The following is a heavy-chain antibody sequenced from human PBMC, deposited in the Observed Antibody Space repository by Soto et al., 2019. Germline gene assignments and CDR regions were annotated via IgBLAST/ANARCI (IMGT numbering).Heavy chain of an antibody. CDR1: GFTFSTYA. D-gene: IGHD1-26*01. Sequence: QVPLVESGGGVVQPGRSLRLSCAASGFTFSTYALHWVRQAPGKGLEWVAVISYDGSNKYYADSVKGRFTISRDNSKNTLYLQMNSLRTEDTAVYYCARDRGGSYSMAYYFDYWGQGTLVTVSS. CDR3: ARDRGGSYSMAYYFDY. CDR2: ISYDGSNK. J-gene: IGHJ4*02. V-gene: IGHV3-30-3*01.